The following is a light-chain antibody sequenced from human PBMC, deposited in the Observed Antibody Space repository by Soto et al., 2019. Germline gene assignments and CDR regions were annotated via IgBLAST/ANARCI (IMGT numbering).Light chain of an antibody. V-gene: IGLV1-47*01. Sequence: QSVLTQPPSASGTPGQRVTISCSGSSSNIGSNYVYWYQQLPGTAPKLLIYRNNQWPSGVPDRFSGSKSGTSASLAISGLRCEDEADYYCAAWDDSLSDVVFGGGTKLTVL. J-gene: IGLJ2*01. CDR2: RNN. CDR3: AAWDDSLSDVV. CDR1: SSNIGSNY.